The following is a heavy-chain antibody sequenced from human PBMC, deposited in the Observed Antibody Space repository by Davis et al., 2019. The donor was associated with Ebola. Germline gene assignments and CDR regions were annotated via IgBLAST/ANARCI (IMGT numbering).Heavy chain of an antibody. V-gene: IGHV3-7*03. D-gene: IGHD1-1*01. J-gene: IGHJ6*04. CDR3: AKTGNRYYYYGMDV. CDR1: GFTFSSYW. CDR2: IKQDGSEK. Sequence: GESLKISCAASGFTFSSYWMSWVRQAPGKGLEWVANIKQDGSEKYYVDSVKGRFTISRDNAKNSLYLQMNSLRAEDTAVYYCAKTGNRYYYYGMDVWGKGTTVTVSS.